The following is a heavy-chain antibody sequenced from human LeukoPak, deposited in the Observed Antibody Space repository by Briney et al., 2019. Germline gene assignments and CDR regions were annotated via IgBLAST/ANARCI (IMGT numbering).Heavy chain of an antibody. CDR2: ISAYNGNT. V-gene: IGHV1-18*01. D-gene: IGHD7-27*01. CDR1: TYTFTNYG. J-gene: IGHJ4*02. CDR3: ARDKGSGDLTFDY. Sequence: ASVKVSCKTSTYTFTNYGINWVRQAPGQGLEWMGWISAYNGNTNYAQKLQGRVTMTTDTSTSTAYMELRSLRSDDTAVYYCARDKGSGDLTFDYWGQGTLVTVSS.